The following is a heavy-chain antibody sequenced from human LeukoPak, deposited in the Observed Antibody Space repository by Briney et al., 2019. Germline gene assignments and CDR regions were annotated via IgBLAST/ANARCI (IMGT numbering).Heavy chain of an antibody. CDR3: ARPGIVGTTYYFDY. D-gene: IGHD1-26*01. CDR1: GYSFTNYW. V-gene: IGHV5-51*01. Sequence: GESLKISCKGSGYSFTNYWIGWVRQMPGKGLEWMGIIYPGDSDTRHSPSFQGQVTISADKSINTAYLQWSSLKASDTAVYYCARPGIVGTTYYFDYWGQGTLVTVSS. CDR2: IYPGDSDT. J-gene: IGHJ4*02.